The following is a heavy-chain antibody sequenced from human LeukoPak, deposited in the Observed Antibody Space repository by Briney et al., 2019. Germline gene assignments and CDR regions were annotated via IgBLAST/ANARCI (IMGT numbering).Heavy chain of an antibody. J-gene: IGHJ4*02. Sequence: SETLSLTCAVYGGSFSGYYWSWIRQPPGRGLEWIGEINHSGSTNYNPSLKSRVTISVDTSKNQFSLKLSSVTAADTAVYYCARGDRYSSSWPFDYWGQGTLVTVSS. CDR3: ARGDRYSSSWPFDY. D-gene: IGHD6-13*01. V-gene: IGHV4-34*01. CDR2: INHSGST. CDR1: GGSFSGYY.